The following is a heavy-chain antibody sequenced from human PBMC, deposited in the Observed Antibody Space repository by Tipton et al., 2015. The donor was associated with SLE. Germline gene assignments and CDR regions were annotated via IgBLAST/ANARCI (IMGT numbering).Heavy chain of an antibody. V-gene: IGHV4-59*08. J-gene: IGHJ3*02. CDR2: IYYSGST. CDR3: ARGKSIVGATRAFDI. Sequence: TLSLTCTVSGGSISSHYWSWIRQPPGEGLEWFGYIYYSGSTNYNPSLKSRVTISVDTSKNQFSLKLSSVTAADTAVYYCARGKSIVGATRAFDIWGQGTMVTVSS. CDR1: GGSISSHY. D-gene: IGHD1-26*01.